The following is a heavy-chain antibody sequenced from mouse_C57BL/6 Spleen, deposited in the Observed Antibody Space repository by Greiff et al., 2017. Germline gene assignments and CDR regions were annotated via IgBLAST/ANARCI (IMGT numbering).Heavy chain of an antibody. Sequence: EVKLMESGGGLVKPGGSLKLSCAASGFTFSSYAMSWVRQTPEKRLEWVATISDGGSYTYYPDNVKGRLTISRDNAKNNLYLQMSHLKSEDTAMYYCARGLLGGGRYFDVWGPGTTVTVSS. CDR1: GFTFSSYA. J-gene: IGHJ1*01. CDR3: ARGLLGGGRYFDV. CDR2: ISDGGSYT. V-gene: IGHV5-4*03.